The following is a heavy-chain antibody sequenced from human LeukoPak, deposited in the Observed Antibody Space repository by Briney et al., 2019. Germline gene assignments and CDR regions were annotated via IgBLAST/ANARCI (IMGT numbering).Heavy chain of an antibody. V-gene: IGHV3-23*01. D-gene: IGHD6-19*01. CDR2: ISGTGGST. J-gene: IGHJ6*03. CDR1: GFTFSSHA. Sequence: GGSLRPSCAASGFTFSSHAMSWVRQAPGKGLEWVSGISGTGGSTQYADSVKGRFTISRGNSKNTLYLQMNGLRAEDTAVYYCAKYSSGWFIYYYMDVWGKGTTVTVSS. CDR3: AKYSSGWFIYYYMDV.